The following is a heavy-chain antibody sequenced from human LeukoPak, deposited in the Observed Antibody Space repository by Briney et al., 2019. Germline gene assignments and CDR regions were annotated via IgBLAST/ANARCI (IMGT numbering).Heavy chain of an antibody. CDR3: ARVNPGYCSGGSCYYYYGMDV. CDR1: GGSISSYY. D-gene: IGHD2-15*01. Sequence: SETLSLTCTVSGGSISSYYWSWTRQPPGKGLEWIGYIYYSGSTNYNPSLKSRVTISVDTSKNQFSLKLSSVTAADTAVYYCARVNPGYCSGGSCYYYYGMDVWGQGTTVTVSS. CDR2: IYYSGST. J-gene: IGHJ6*02. V-gene: IGHV4-59*01.